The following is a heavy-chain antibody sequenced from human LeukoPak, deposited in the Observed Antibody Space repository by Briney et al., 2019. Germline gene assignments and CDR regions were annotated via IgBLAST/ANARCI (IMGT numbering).Heavy chain of an antibody. CDR1: GFTFSSYS. CDR3: AKSRYSSGWYLDY. J-gene: IGHJ4*02. CDR2: ISGSGGST. Sequence: GGSLRLSCADSGFTFSSYSMNWVRQAPGKGLEWVSAISGSGGSTYYADSVKGRFTISRDNSKNTLYLQMNSLRAEDTAVYYCAKSRYSSGWYLDYWGQGTLVTVSS. V-gene: IGHV3-23*01. D-gene: IGHD6-19*01.